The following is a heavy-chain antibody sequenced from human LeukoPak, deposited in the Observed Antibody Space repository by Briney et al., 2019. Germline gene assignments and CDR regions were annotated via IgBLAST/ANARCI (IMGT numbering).Heavy chain of an antibody. CDR1: GFGFSSYS. V-gene: IGHV3-21*04. D-gene: IGHD2-15*01. J-gene: IGHJ4*02. CDR2: ISSSGSHI. CDR3: AREYCSGGTCYLPGY. Sequence: GGSLRLSCAASGFGFSSYSMNWVRQAPGKGLEWVSSISSSGSHIYYADSVKGRFTISRDNAKNSLYLQMNSLRAEDTAVYYCAREYCSGGTCYLPGYWGQGTLVTVSS.